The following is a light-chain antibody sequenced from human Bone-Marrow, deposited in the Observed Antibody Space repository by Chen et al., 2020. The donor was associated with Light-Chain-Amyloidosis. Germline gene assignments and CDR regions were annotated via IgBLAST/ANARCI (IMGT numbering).Light chain of an antibody. Sequence: QSALTQPASVSGSPGQSITISCTGTSSDVGGYNYVSWYQQHPGKAPKLMIYDVSYRPSGVSNRFSGSKSGNTASLTISGLQAEDEADYYCSSYTSSSTLDVFGGGTKLTVL. J-gene: IGLJ3*02. CDR2: DVS. V-gene: IGLV2-14*01. CDR1: SSDVGGYNY. CDR3: SSYTSSSTLDV.